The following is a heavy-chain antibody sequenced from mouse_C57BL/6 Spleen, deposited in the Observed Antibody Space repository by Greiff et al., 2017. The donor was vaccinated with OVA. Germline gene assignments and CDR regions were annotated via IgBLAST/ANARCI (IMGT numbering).Heavy chain of an antibody. CDR3: ARCSYCGSSDWYFDV. D-gene: IGHD1-1*01. CDR1: GYTFTSYW. Sequence: QVQLQQPGAELVMPGASVKLSCKASGYTFTSYWMHWVKQRPGQGLEWIGEIDPSDSYTNYNQKFKGKSTLTVDKSSSTAYMQLSILTSEDSAVYYCARCSYCGSSDWYFDVWGTGTTVTVSS. CDR2: IDPSDSYT. J-gene: IGHJ1*03. V-gene: IGHV1-69*01.